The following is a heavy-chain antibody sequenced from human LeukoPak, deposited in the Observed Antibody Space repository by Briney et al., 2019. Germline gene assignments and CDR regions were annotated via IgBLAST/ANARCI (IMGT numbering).Heavy chain of an antibody. CDR3: AKQLGYCSDGSCYFPH. D-gene: IGHD2-15*01. J-gene: IGHJ1*01. CDR2: ISNNGGYT. Sequence: GGSLRLSCATSGFTFSSSAMSWVRQAPGKGLEWVSAISNNGGYTYYADSVQGRFTISRDNSKSTLCLQMNSLRAEDTAVYYCAKQLGYCSDGSCYFPHWGQGTLVTVSS. CDR1: GFTFSSSA. V-gene: IGHV3-23*01.